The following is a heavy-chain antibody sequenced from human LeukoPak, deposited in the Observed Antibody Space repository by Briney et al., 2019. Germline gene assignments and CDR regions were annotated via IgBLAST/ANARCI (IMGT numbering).Heavy chain of an antibody. J-gene: IGHJ6*03. CDR3: ARTIGEYQLLYVNYYYYYMDV. Sequence: ASVKVSCKASGYTFTSYGISWVRQAPGQGLEWMGWMNPNSGNTGYAQKFQGRVTMTRNTSISTAYMELSSLRSEDTAVYYCARTIGEYQLLYVNYYYYYMDVWGKGTTVTVSS. CDR2: MNPNSGNT. V-gene: IGHV1-8*02. CDR1: GYTFTSYG. D-gene: IGHD2-2*02.